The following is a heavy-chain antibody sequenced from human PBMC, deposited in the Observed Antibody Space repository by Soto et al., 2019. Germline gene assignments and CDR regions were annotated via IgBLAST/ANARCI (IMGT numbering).Heavy chain of an antibody. J-gene: IGHJ4*02. CDR3: ARDYGGNSNYFDY. CDR1: GFTFSSHE. D-gene: IGHD4-17*01. CDR2: IDYSGSRT. Sequence: EVQLVESGGGLVQPGGSLRLSCAASGFTFSSHEMNWVRQAPGKGLEWVSYIDYSGSRTDYADSVKGRFTISRDNSKNTLYLQMNSLRAEDTAVYYCARDYGGNSNYFDYWGQGTLVTVSS. V-gene: IGHV3-48*03.